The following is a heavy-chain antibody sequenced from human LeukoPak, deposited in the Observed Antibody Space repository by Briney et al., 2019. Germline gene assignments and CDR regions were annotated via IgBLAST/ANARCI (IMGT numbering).Heavy chain of an antibody. CDR1: GGSISSYY. Sequence: SETLSLTCTVSGGSISSYYWSWIRQPPGKGLEWIGYIYYSGSTNYNPSLKRRVTISVDTSKNQFSLKLSSVTAADTAVYYCARRAIAVAVYFDYWGQGTLVTVSS. J-gene: IGHJ4*02. D-gene: IGHD6-19*01. V-gene: IGHV4-59*08. CDR2: IYYSGST. CDR3: ARRAIAVAVYFDY.